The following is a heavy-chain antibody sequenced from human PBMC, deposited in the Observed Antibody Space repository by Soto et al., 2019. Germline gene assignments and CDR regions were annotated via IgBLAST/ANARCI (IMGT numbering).Heavy chain of an antibody. CDR1: GYGFTRHY. V-gene: IGHV1-46*03. CDR3: ARDQSWHDLVWWFYP. J-gene: IGHJ5*02. CDR2: IFPGGVNI. D-gene: IGHD1-1*01. Sequence: ASVKVACKAIGYGFTRHYIHWVRQAPGQGLEWMGTIFPGGVNIAYAQKFQGRVTMTKDTSTSTVYMELNSLTSEDTAVYYCARDQSWHDLVWWFYPWGQGTLVTVSS.